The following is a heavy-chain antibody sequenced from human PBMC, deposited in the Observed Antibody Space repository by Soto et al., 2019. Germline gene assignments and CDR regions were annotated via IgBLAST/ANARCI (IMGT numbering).Heavy chain of an antibody. Sequence: QVQLQESGPGLVKPSETLSLTCTVSGGSISSYFWSWIRQPPGKGLEWIGYIYYSGSTNYNTSLESRVTISVDTYMNQLSLKLSSVTAADTAVYYCARVGYCGSDCSFPDYWGQGTLVTVSS. CDR1: GGSISSYF. D-gene: IGHD2-21*02. CDR2: IYYSGST. J-gene: IGHJ4*02. CDR3: ARVGYCGSDCSFPDY. V-gene: IGHV4-59*01.